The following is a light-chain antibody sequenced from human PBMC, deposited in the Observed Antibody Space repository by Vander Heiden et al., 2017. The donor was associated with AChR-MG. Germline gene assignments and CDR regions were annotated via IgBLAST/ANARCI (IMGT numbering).Light chain of an antibody. Sequence: SYELTQAPSVSVSPGQTVSITCSGDKLGDKYTSWYQHKSGQSPVLVIYQDWKRPSGIPERFSGSNSGTTANLTISGTQAIDESFYYCQAWASSTVVFGGGTKLTVL. CDR3: QAWASSTVV. J-gene: IGLJ2*01. CDR1: KLGDKY. CDR2: QDW. V-gene: IGLV3-1*01.